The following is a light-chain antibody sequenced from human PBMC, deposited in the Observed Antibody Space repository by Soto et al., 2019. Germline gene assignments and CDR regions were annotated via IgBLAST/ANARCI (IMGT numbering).Light chain of an antibody. CDR1: QSISRW. V-gene: IGKV1-5*01. J-gene: IGKJ4*01. Sequence: DIQMTQSPSTLSASVGDRVTITCRASQSISRWLAWYQQKQGKAPQVLIYDASILQSGVQSRFSGRGSGSQFTLTISSLQPDDVATYYCQQYDSDSSFGGGTKV. CDR2: DAS. CDR3: QQYDSDSS.